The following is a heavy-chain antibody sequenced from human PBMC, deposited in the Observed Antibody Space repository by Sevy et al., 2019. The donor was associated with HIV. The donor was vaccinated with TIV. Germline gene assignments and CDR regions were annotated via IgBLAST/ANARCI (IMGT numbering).Heavy chain of an antibody. D-gene: IGHD3-3*01. V-gene: IGHV3-49*03. CDR1: GFTFGDYA. J-gene: IGHJ6*02. CDR3: TRAADDFWSGYPFMDV. CDR2: IRSKTYGGTI. Sequence: GGSLRLSCTGSGFTFGDYAMSWFRQAPGKGLEWVGFIRSKTYGGTIEYAASVKGIFTISSDDSKSIDYLQINSLKMEDTAVYYCTRAADDFWSGYPFMDVWGQGTTVTVSS.